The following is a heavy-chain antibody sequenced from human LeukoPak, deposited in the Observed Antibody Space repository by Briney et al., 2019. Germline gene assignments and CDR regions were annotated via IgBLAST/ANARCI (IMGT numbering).Heavy chain of an antibody. Sequence: GGSLRLSCAASGFTFSSYEMNWVRQAPGKGLEWVSYISSSGSTIYYADSVKGRFTISRDNAKNSLYLQMNSLRAEDTAVYYCARVDYYYDSSGYYCWGQGTLVAVSS. CDR2: ISSSGSTI. V-gene: IGHV3-48*03. CDR1: GFTFSSYE. CDR3: ARVDYYYDSSGYYC. D-gene: IGHD3-22*01. J-gene: IGHJ4*02.